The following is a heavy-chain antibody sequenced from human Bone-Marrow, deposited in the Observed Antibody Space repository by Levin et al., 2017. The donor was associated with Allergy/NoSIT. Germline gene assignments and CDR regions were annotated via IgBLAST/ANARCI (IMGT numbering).Heavy chain of an antibody. Sequence: GESLKISCAASGFTFRGYGMHWVRQAAGKGLEWVALVSYDGTKQFYADSVRGRFTISRDNSKNTLYFQMNSLRAEDTAVYFCARFKGSDTAGYFDYWGQGLLVTVSS. J-gene: IGHJ4*02. D-gene: IGHD6-19*01. CDR1: GFTFRGYG. CDR2: VSYDGTKQ. V-gene: IGHV3-33*05. CDR3: ARFKGSDTAGYFDY.